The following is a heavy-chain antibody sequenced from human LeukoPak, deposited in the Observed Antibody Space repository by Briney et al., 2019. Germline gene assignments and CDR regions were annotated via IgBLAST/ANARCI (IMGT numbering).Heavy chain of an antibody. CDR3: ARNQDSSGYYYFYYMDV. V-gene: IGHV3-48*04. J-gene: IGHJ6*03. Sequence: GGSLRLSCAASGFTFSTYTMNWVRQAPGKGLEWVSCISSGSSSIYYADSVKGRFTISRDNAKNSLYLQLNSLRAEDTAVYYCARNQDSSGYYYFYYMDVWGKGTTVAVSS. CDR1: GFTFSTYT. D-gene: IGHD3-22*01. CDR2: ISSGSSSI.